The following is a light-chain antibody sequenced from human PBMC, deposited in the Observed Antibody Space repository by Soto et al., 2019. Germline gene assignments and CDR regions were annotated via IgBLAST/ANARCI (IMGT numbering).Light chain of an antibody. CDR3: QQFSFLPVS. Sequence: AIQLTQSPSSLSASVGDRVTITCRASQGIGSNLAWYHQKPGKPPKLLIYDASSLESWVPSRFSGSGFGTDFTLTISSLQPEDFATYYCQQFSFLPVSFGGGTRVEI. CDR1: QGIGSN. V-gene: IGKV1-13*02. CDR2: DAS. J-gene: IGKJ4*01.